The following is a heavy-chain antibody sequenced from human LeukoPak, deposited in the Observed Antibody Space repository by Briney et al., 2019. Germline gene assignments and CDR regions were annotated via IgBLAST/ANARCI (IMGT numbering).Heavy chain of an antibody. Sequence: PSETLSLTCTLSGGSISSTNYHWGWIRQPPGKGLEWIGEVYYTGNTHYNPSLQSRVTISVDKSKNQFSLDLSSVTAADTAVYYCARDWDGRDSDRSGYYPRWFDPWGQGTLVTVSS. V-gene: IGHV4-39*07. CDR3: ARDWDGRDSDRSGYYPRWFDP. CDR1: GGSISSTNYH. D-gene: IGHD3-22*01. J-gene: IGHJ5*02. CDR2: VYYTGNT.